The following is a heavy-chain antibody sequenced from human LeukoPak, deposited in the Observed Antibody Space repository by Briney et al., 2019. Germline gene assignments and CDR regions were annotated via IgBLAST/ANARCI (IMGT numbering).Heavy chain of an antibody. CDR1: GGSISSRSHY. V-gene: IGHV4-39*02. CDR3: AREGVSGALDY. Sequence: KSSETLSLTCTVSGGSISSRSHYWVWIRQPPGKGLEWLGSIYYSGSTSYNPSLKRRITISVDTSKNQFSLKLSAVTAADTAVYYCAREGVSGALDYWGQGTLVTVSS. J-gene: IGHJ4*02. CDR2: IYYSGST. D-gene: IGHD6-19*01.